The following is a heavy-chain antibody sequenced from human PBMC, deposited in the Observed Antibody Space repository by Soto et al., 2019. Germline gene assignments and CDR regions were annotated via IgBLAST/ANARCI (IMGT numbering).Heavy chain of an antibody. Sequence: QVQLQESGPGLVKPSQTLSLTCTVSGGSISSGDYYWSWIRQPPGKGLEWIEYISYSGSTYYNPSLTSRVTMSIDTSKNQFSLKLSSVTAADTAVYYCARVGGDSSGYYFDSWGQGTLVTVSS. V-gene: IGHV4-30-4*01. D-gene: IGHD3-22*01. J-gene: IGHJ4*02. CDR3: ARVGGDSSGYYFDS. CDR2: ISYSGST. CDR1: GGSISSGDYY.